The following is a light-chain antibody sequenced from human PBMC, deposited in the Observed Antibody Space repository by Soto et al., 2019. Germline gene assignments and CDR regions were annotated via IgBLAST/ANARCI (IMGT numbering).Light chain of an antibody. V-gene: IGKV3-20*01. CDR3: QQYGSSPYT. Sequence: EIVLTQSPGTLSLSPGERATLSCRASQSVSSSYLAWYQQKPGQAPRLLIYGASSRATGIPDRFSGSGSGKHFTLTISRLEPEDFAVYYCQQYGSSPYTFGQGTKLESK. J-gene: IGKJ2*01. CDR1: QSVSSSY. CDR2: GAS.